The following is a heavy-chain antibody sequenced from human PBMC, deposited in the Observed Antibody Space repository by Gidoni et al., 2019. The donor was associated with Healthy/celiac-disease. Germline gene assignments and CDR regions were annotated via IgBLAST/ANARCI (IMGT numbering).Heavy chain of an antibody. D-gene: IGHD6-19*01. CDR2: ISSSRSYI. J-gene: IGHJ6*02. CDR1: GFTFSSYS. Sequence: EVQLVESGGGLVKPGGSLRLSCAASGFTFSSYSLNWVRQAPGKGLECVSFISSSRSYIYYVDSVKGRFTISRDNAKSSLYLQMTDLKAEDTAVYYCAREGTQWLVPEARDYDYYGMDVWGRGTTVTVSS. CDR3: AREGTQWLVPEARDYDYYGMDV. V-gene: IGHV3-21*06.